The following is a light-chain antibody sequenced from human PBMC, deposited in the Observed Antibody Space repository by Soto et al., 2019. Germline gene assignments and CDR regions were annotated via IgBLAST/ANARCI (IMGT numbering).Light chain of an antibody. J-gene: IGKJ1*01. CDR3: QQSYSTPWS. Sequence: EVVLTQSPATLSLSPGERATLSCRASQNVRTFLDWYQQKPGQAPRLLIYGASNRATGIPARFSGSGSGTDFTLSISSLEPEDFATYYCQQSYSTPWSFGRGTEVDIK. CDR2: GAS. V-gene: IGKV3-11*01. CDR1: QNVRTF.